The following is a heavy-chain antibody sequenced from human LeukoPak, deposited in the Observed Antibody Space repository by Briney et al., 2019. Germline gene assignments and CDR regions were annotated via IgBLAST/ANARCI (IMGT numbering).Heavy chain of an antibody. J-gene: IGHJ4*02. CDR1: VGSFSGYY. V-gene: IGHV4-34*01. CDR2: INHSGST. D-gene: IGHD4-17*01. Sequence: SETLSLTCAVYVGSFSGYYWSWIRQPPGKGLEWIGEINHSGSTNYNPSLKSRVTISVDTSKNQFSLKLSSVTAADTAVYYCARRCDYGYDHWGQGTLVTVSS. CDR3: ARRCDYGYDH.